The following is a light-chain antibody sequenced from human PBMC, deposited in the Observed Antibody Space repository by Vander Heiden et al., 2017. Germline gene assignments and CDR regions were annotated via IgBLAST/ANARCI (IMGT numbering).Light chain of an antibody. CDR1: SSNIGNNY. Sequence: QSVFTQPPPVSAAPGQKVTSSCSGSSSNIGNNYVAWDQQLPGTAPKLLIYENNKRPSGIPDRCSGSKSGTSATLGITGLQTGDEADYYCGTWDSSLRGVFGTGTKVTVL. CDR3: GTWDSSLRGV. CDR2: ENN. V-gene: IGLV1-51*02. J-gene: IGLJ1*01.